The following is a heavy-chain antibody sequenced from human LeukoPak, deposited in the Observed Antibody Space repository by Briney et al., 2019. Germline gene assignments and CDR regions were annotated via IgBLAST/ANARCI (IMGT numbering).Heavy chain of an antibody. CDR3: ARGWEGDIVVVPAAHFDY. V-gene: IGHV1-46*01. CDR2: INPSGSST. CDR1: GYTFTSYY. Sequence: GASVKVSCKASGYTFTSYYMHWVRQAPGQGLEWMGIINPSGSSTSYAQKFQGRVTMTRDTSTSTVYMELSSLRSEDTAVYYCARGWEGDIVVVPAAHFDYWGQGTLVTVSS. D-gene: IGHD2-2*01. J-gene: IGHJ4*02.